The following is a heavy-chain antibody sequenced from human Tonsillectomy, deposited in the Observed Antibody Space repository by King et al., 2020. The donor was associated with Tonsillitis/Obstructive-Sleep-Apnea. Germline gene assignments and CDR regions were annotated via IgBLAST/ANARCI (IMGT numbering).Heavy chain of an antibody. Sequence: VQLVESGGGLVQPGGSLRLSCAASGFTFSSYEMSWVRQAPGKGLEWISYISSNGRTSFCADSVKGRFTISRDNAKNSLFLQVNSLRAEDTAVYYCARGLEYSYGYDYWGQGTLVTVSS. V-gene: IGHV3-48*03. D-gene: IGHD5-18*01. CDR1: GFTFSSYE. CDR3: ARGLEYSYGYDY. J-gene: IGHJ4*02. CDR2: ISSNGRTS.